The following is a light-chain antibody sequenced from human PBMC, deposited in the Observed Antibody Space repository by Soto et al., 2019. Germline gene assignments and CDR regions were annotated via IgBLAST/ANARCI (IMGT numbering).Light chain of an antibody. J-gene: IGKJ1*01. V-gene: IGKV1-8*01. CDR3: QHYYNYPRT. CDR2: AAS. CDR1: QDIGTY. Sequence: AIRMTQSLSSLSASTGDRVTIPCRASQDIGTYLAWYQQKPGKAPKLLIYAASSLQSGVPSRFSGSGSGTDFTLTISWLQSEDLATYYCQHYYNYPRTFGQGTKVEI.